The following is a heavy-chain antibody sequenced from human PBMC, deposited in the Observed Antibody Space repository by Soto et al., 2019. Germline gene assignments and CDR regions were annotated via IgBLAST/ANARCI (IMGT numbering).Heavy chain of an antibody. CDR1: GDSVSSTSTA. Sequence: SQTLSLTCAISGDSVSSTSTAWSWIRQSPSRGLEWLGRTYYRSNWYTDYAVSVKSRITISPDTYKNQFSLQLNSVTPEDTAVYYCARGSYYSGWVWGQGTLVTVSS. J-gene: IGHJ4*02. V-gene: IGHV6-1*01. D-gene: IGHD6-19*01. CDR3: ARGSYYSGWV. CDR2: TYYRSNWYT.